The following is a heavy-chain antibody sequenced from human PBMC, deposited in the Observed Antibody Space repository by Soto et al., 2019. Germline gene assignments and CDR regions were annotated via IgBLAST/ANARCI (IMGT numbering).Heavy chain of an antibody. V-gene: IGHV1-69*06. J-gene: IGHJ6*02. CDR1: RGTFSSYA. CDR3: GRGETISIFGMDV. CDR2: IIPLFGAT. D-gene: IGHD2-21*01. Sequence: SVKVSCQASRGTFSSYAISSLRQAPGQGLEWMGGIIPLFGATTYAQKFRGRVTMTGDTSTSTVYMELNSLRSEDTAVYYCGRGETISIFGMDVWGQGSTGTVS.